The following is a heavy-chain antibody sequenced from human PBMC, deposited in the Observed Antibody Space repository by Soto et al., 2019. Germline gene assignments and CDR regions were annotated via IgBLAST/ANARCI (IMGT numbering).Heavy chain of an antibody. D-gene: IGHD3-22*01. J-gene: IGHJ4*02. Sequence: ASVKVSCKASGYTFTSYGISWVRQAPGQGLEWMGWISAYNGNTNYAQKLQGRVTMTTDTSTSTAYMELSSLRSEDTAVYYCAIERDSSGLFDYWGQGTLVTSPQ. V-gene: IGHV1-18*01. CDR2: ISAYNGNT. CDR3: AIERDSSGLFDY. CDR1: GYTFTSYG.